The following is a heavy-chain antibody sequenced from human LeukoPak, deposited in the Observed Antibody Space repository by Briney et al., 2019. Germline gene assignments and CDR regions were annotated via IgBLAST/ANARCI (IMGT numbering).Heavy chain of an antibody. J-gene: IGHJ5*02. CDR2: IYYSGST. CDR3: ARGGYDILTGYGWFDP. D-gene: IGHD3-9*01. CDR1: GVSISSYY. V-gene: IGHV4-59*01. Sequence: PSETLSLTCTVSGVSISSYYWSWIRQPPGKGLEWFGYIYYSGSTNYNPSLKSRVTISVDTSKNEFSLKLSSVTAADTAVYYCARGGYDILTGYGWFDPWGQGTLVTVSS.